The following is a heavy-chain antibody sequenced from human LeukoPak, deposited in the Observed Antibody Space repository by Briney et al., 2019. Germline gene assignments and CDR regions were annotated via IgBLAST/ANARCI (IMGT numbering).Heavy chain of an antibody. J-gene: IGHJ3*02. D-gene: IGHD1-20*01. CDR1: GYSIGNNYY. Sequence: SETLSLTCTVSGYSIGNNYYWGWIRQPPGKGLEWIGSISHTWSTYYNPSLKSRVTISLDTSKNQFSLRLTSVTAADTAVYYCARRYNWNEGVGFDIWGQGTTVTVSS. CDR3: ARRYNWNEGVGFDI. CDR2: ISHTWST. V-gene: IGHV4-38-2*02.